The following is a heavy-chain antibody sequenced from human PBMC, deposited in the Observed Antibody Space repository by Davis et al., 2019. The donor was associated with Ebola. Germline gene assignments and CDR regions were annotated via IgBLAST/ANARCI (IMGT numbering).Heavy chain of an antibody. CDR1: GDSIRSTTNY. Sequence: SETLSLTCTVSGDSIRSTTNYWGWIRQSPGEGPEWIGSIYYGGSTFNSPSLKSRVTLSVDLSNNQFSLRLKSMTAADTAVYYCVGQNIAARHFQHWGPGTLVTVSS. CDR3: VGQNIAARHFQH. CDR2: IYYGGST. V-gene: IGHV4-39*01. J-gene: IGHJ1*01. D-gene: IGHD6-6*01.